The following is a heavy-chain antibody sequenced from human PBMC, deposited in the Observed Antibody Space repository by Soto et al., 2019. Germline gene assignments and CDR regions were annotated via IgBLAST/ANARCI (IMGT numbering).Heavy chain of an antibody. CDR2: IYWDDDQ. J-gene: IGHJ4*02. D-gene: IGHD4-17*01. V-gene: IGHV2-5*02. Sequence: QITLKDSVPPLVRPAQTLTLTCAFSGFSLTTTSMGVAWIRQPPGKALEWLALIYWDDDQRYSPSLKDRLTISKDTSRSRGVLTISNMNPEDTGTYFCAHAGDYYLLSLDHWGPGTLVTVSS. CDR3: AHAGDYYLLSLDH. CDR1: GFSLTTTSMG.